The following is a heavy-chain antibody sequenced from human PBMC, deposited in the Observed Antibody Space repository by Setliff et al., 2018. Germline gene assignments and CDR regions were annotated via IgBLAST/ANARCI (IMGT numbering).Heavy chain of an antibody. CDR3: ARLDIAAANEDY. D-gene: IGHD6-13*01. J-gene: IGHJ4*02. CDR2: MYPNSGNT. CDR1: GYTFTSYD. V-gene: IGHV1-8*01. Sequence: ASVKVSCKASGYTFTSYDINWVRQATGQGLEWMGWMYPNSGNTGYAQKLQGRVTMTRNTSISTAYMELSSLRSEDTAVYYCARLDIAAANEDYWGQGTLVTVSS.